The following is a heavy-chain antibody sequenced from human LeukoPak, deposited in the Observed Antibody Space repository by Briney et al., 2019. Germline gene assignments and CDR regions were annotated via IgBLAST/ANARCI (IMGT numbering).Heavy chain of an antibody. J-gene: IGHJ4*02. V-gene: IGHV4-59*01. Sequence: PSETLSLTCTVSGGSISSYYWSWIRQPPGKGLEWIGYIYYSGSTNYNPSLKSRVTISVDTSKNQFSLKLSSVTAADTAVYYCAREVGWHLFDYWGQGTLVTVSS. CDR2: IYYSGST. CDR1: GGSISSYY. D-gene: IGHD2-15*01. CDR3: AREVGWHLFDY.